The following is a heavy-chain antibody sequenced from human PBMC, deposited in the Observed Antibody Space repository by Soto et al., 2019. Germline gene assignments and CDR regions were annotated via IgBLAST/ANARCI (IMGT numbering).Heavy chain of an antibody. CDR3: AKQRKTVTTSFDY. CDR2: ISGYGGNT. CDR1: GFTFGAHP. D-gene: IGHD4-17*01. Sequence: DVHLLESGGGLVQPGGSLRVSCAASGFTFGAHPMSWVRQAPGKGLEWVSTISGYGGNTYYPDSQKGRFTISRDNPKNTLLLQIHSLREADTAIYSCAKQRKTVTTSFDYWGQGTLVTVSS. J-gene: IGHJ4*02. V-gene: IGHV3-23*01.